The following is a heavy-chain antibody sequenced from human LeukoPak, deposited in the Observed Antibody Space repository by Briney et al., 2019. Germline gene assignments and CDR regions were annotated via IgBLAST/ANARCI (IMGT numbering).Heavy chain of an antibody. J-gene: IGHJ3*02. D-gene: IGHD1-14*01. CDR3: ARDKRLTEPNAFDI. Sequence: PGGSLRLSCEASGLTFSDYFINWVRQAPGKGLEWVSSISSSSSYIYYADSVKGRFTISRDNAKNSLYLQMNSLRAEDTAVYYCARDKRLTEPNAFDIWGQGTMVTVSS. CDR2: ISSSSSYI. V-gene: IGHV3-21*01. CDR1: GLTFSDYF.